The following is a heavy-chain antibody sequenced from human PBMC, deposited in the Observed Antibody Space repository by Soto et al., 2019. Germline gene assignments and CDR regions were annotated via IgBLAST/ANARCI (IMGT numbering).Heavy chain of an antibody. D-gene: IGHD2-15*01. CDR3: ARDHRDKFYNYGMDV. CDR2: ISRSSSYI. Sequence: PGGSLRLSCAASGFTFSTYSMNWVRQAPGKGLEWVSSISRSSSYIYYADSVKGRFTISRDDAKNSLFLLMNSLRVDDTAVYFCARDHRDKFYNYGMDVWGQGTTVTVSS. V-gene: IGHV3-21*01. J-gene: IGHJ6*02. CDR1: GFTFSTYS.